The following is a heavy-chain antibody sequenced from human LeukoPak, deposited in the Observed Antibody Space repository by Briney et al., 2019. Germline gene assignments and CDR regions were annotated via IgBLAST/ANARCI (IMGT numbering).Heavy chain of an antibody. Sequence: GGSLRLSSAASGFTVSSNYMSWVRQAPGKGLEWVSVIYSGGSTYYADSVKGRFTISRDNSKNTLYLQMNSLRAEDTAVYYCARASFWSGQGLYYYGMDVWGQGTTVTVSS. J-gene: IGHJ6*02. CDR1: GFTVSSNY. D-gene: IGHD3-3*01. CDR3: ARASFWSGQGLYYYGMDV. CDR2: IYSGGST. V-gene: IGHV3-53*01.